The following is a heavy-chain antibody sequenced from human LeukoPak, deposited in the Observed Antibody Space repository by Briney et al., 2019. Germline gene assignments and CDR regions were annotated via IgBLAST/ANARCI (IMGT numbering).Heavy chain of an antibody. CDR1: GFTFDDYT. Sequence: GGSLRLSCAASGFTFDDYTMHWVQQAPGKGLEWVSSISWNGVTIGYVDSVKGRFTISRDNAKNSLYLQMNSLRAEDTALYYCANSRGLTSGPEYWGQGTLVTVSS. J-gene: IGHJ4*02. CDR2: ISWNGVTI. CDR3: ANSRGLTSGPEY. V-gene: IGHV3-9*01. D-gene: IGHD3-10*01.